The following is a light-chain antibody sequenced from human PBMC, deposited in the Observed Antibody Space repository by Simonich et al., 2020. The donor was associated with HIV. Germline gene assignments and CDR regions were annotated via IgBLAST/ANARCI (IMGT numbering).Light chain of an antibody. Sequence: DIVMTQSPNFLAVSLGERATINCKSSQSVLYNSNNKNYLAWYQQRPGQPPKLLIYWASTRESGVPDRFSGSGSGTDFTLTISSLQAEDVAVYYCQQYYSTPQTFGQGTKVEIK. J-gene: IGKJ1*01. CDR3: QQYYSTPQT. CDR2: WAS. CDR1: QSVLYNSNNKNY. V-gene: IGKV4-1*01.